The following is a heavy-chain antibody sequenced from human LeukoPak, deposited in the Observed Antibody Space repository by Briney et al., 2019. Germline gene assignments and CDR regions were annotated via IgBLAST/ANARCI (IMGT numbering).Heavy chain of an antibody. CDR2: IHHSGST. CDR3: AGGVLLWFGEIRDAFDI. V-gene: IGHV4-38-2*02. J-gene: IGHJ3*02. CDR1: GYSISSGYY. D-gene: IGHD3-10*01. Sequence: SQTLSLTCTVSGYSISSGYYWGWIRQPPGKGLEWIGSIHHSGSTYYNPSLKSRVTISVDTSKNQFSLKLSSVTAADTAVYYCAGGVLLWFGEIRDAFDIWGQGTMVTVSS.